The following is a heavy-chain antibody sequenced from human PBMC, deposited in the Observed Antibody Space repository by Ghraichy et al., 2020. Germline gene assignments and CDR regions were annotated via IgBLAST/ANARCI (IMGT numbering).Heavy chain of an antibody. V-gene: IGHV4-31*03. CDR3: AREDGDGYKIDY. Sequence: SETLSLTCTVSGGSISSGGYYWSWIRQHPGKGLEWIGYIYYSGSTYYNPSLKSRVTISVDTSKNQFSLKLSSVTAADTAVYYCAREDGDGYKIDYWGQGTLVTVSS. J-gene: IGHJ4*02. CDR2: IYYSGST. CDR1: GGSISSGGYY. D-gene: IGHD5-24*01.